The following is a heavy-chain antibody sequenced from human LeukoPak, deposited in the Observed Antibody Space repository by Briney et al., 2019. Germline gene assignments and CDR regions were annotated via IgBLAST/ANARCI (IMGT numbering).Heavy chain of an antibody. CDR1: GGTFSSYA. CDR2: IIPVFGTA. D-gene: IGHD5-18*01. J-gene: IGHJ4*02. V-gene: IGHV1-69*05. CDR3: AREVVYSYGCFDY. Sequence: SVKVSCKASGGTFSSYAISWVRQAPGQGLEWMGGIIPVFGTANYAQKFQGRVTITTDESTSTAYMELSSLRSEDTAVYYCAREVVYSYGCFDYWGQGTLVTVSS.